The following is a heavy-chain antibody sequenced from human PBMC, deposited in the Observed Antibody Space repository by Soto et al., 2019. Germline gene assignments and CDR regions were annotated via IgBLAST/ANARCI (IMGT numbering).Heavy chain of an antibody. CDR3: VKQAHGLDGVAFDY. Sequence: GGSLIISCSASGCIFSESTIYWVRQVPGRGLEAISAVSTSGRSTYYADSVKDRFTISRDNSKNTLFLQMGSLRPEDTAIYYCVKQAHGLDGVAFDYWGQGTQVTVSS. CDR1: GCIFSEST. CDR2: VSTSGRST. J-gene: IGHJ4*02. V-gene: IGHV3-64D*06. D-gene: IGHD2-15*01.